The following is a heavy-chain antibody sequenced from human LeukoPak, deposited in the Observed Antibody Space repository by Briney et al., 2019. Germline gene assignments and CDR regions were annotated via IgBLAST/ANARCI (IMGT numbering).Heavy chain of an antibody. CDR3: AKSSGYFDWLLYYFDY. CDR2: ISGSGGST. Sequence: GGSLRLSCAASGFTFSSYAMTWVRQAPGKGLEWVSAISGSGGSTYYADSVKGRFTISRDNSKNTLYLQMNSLRAEDTAVYYCAKSSGYFDWLLYYFDYWGQGTLVTVSS. CDR1: GFTFSSYA. V-gene: IGHV3-23*01. D-gene: IGHD3-9*01. J-gene: IGHJ4*02.